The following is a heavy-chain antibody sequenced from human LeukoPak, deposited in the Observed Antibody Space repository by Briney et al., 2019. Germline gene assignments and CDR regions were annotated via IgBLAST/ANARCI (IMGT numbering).Heavy chain of an antibody. CDR1: GFTFSSYW. CDR3: ANGDPYDSSGYVFDY. J-gene: IGHJ4*02. V-gene: IGHV3-74*01. D-gene: IGHD3-22*01. CDR2: INSDGSST. Sequence: GGSLRLSCAASGFTFSSYWMHWVRQAPGKGLVWDSRINSDGSSTSYADSVKGRFTISRDNAKNTLYLQMNSLRAEDTAVYYCANGDPYDSSGYVFDYWGQGTLVTVSS.